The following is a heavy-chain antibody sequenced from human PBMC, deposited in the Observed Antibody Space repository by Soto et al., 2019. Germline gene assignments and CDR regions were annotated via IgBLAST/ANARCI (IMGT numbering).Heavy chain of an antibody. J-gene: IGHJ3*02. CDR2: INPSGGRT. D-gene: IGHD2-21*02. CDR1: GYMFTRYY. V-gene: IGHV1-46*01. Sequence: QVHLVQTAAQVKRPGASVNISCKASGYMFTRYYIHWVRQAPGQGLQWMGMINPSGGRTKYAQLFQGSATMTADPSTNTAHMELSSLRSDDTAVFYCARVESCGGPCYSDQPDAFDIWCQGTVVTVSS. CDR3: ARVESCGGPCYSDQPDAFDI.